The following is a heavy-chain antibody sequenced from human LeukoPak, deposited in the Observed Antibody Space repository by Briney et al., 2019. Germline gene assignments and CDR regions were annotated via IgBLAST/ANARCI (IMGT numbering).Heavy chain of an antibody. CDR2: ISSSSSTI. D-gene: IGHD3-10*01. V-gene: IGHV3-48*02. J-gene: IGHJ4*02. Sequence: GGSLRLSCAASGFTFSSYSTNWVRQAPGKGLEWVSYISSSSSTIYYADSVKGRFTISRDNAKNSLYLQMNSLRDEDTAVYYCATTYITMVQGVIYFDYWGQGTLVTVSS. CDR1: GFTFSSYS. CDR3: ATTYITMVQGVIYFDY.